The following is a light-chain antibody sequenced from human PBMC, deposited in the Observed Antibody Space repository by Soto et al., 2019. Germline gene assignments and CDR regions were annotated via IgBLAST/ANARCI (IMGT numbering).Light chain of an antibody. CDR3: QQYGSSLPVT. CDR1: KILTHNY. CDR2: AAS. V-gene: IGKV3-20*01. Sequence: EIVFTQSPGTLSLSPGELATLSCRASKILTHNYLAWYQQKPGQAPRLLIYAASSRATGIPDRFSGSGSETEFALTISRLEPEDFAVYYCQQYGSSLPVTFGGGSNVEIK. J-gene: IGKJ4*01.